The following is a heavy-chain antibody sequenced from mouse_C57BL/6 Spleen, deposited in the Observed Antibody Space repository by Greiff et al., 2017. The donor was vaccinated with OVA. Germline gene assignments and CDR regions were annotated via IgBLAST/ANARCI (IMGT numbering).Heavy chain of an antibody. CDR3: VRDYYSNVRAMDY. CDR1: GFSFNTYA. D-gene: IGHD2-5*01. CDR2: IRSKSNNYAT. Sequence: EVKLQESGGGLVQPKGSLKLSCAASGFSFNTYAMNWVRQAPGKGLEWVARIRSKSNNYATYYADSVKDRFTISRDDSESMLYLQMNNLKTEDTAMYYCVRDYYSNVRAMDYWGQGTSVTVSS. J-gene: IGHJ4*01. V-gene: IGHV10-1*01.